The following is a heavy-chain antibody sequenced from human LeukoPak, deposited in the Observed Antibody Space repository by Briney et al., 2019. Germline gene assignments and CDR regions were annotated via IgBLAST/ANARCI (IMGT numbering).Heavy chain of an antibody. J-gene: IGHJ4*02. V-gene: IGHV3-30*03. Sequence: GGSLEPSCAASGFTFSSYGMHGVGQAPAKGLEWVAVISYDGSNKYYADSVKGRFTISRDNSKNTLYLQMNSLRAEDTAVYYCASMVRGVLDYWGQGTLVTVSS. CDR1: GFTFSSYG. CDR3: ASMVRGVLDY. D-gene: IGHD3-10*01. CDR2: ISYDGSNK.